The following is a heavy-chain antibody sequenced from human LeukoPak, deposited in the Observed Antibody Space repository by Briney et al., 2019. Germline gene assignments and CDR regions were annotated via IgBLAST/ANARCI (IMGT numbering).Heavy chain of an antibody. V-gene: IGHV3-9*01. J-gene: IGHJ4*02. CDR2: ISWNSGSI. CDR3: AKGGWNRYYFDY. Sequence: GGSLRLSCAASGFTFDDYAMHWVRQAPGKGLEWVSGISWNSGSIGYADSVKGRFTISRDNAKNSLYLQMNSLRAEDTAVYYCAKGGWNRYYFDYWGQGTLVTVSS. CDR1: GFTFDDYA. D-gene: IGHD1-1*01.